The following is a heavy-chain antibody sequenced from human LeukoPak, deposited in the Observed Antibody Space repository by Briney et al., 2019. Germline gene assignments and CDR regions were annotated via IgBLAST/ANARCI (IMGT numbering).Heavy chain of an antibody. Sequence: GASVKVSCKASGYTFTSYYMHWVRQAPGQGLEWMGIINPSGGSTSYAQEFQGRVTMTRDTSTSTVYMELSSLRSEDTAVYYCARDRNTIFGVVIYWFDPWGQGTLVTVSS. V-gene: IGHV1-46*01. CDR1: GYTFTSYY. D-gene: IGHD3-3*01. J-gene: IGHJ5*02. CDR3: ARDRNTIFGVVIYWFDP. CDR2: INPSGGST.